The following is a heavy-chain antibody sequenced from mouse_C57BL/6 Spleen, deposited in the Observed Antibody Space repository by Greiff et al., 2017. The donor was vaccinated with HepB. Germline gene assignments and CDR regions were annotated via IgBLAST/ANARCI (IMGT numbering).Heavy chain of an antibody. CDR2: ISDGGNYT. Sequence: EVQLVESGGGLVKPGGSLKLSCAASGFTFSSYAMSWVRQTPEKRLEWVATISDGGNYTYYPDNVKGRFTISRDTAKNNLYLQMSHLKSEDTAMYDCARGAYYGSRESRWYFDVWGTGTTVTVSS. D-gene: IGHD1-1*01. CDR3: ARGAYYGSRESRWYFDV. CDR1: GFTFSSYA. V-gene: IGHV5-4*01. J-gene: IGHJ1*03.